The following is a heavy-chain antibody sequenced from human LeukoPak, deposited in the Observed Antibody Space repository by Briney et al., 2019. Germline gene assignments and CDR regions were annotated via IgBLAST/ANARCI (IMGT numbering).Heavy chain of an antibody. Sequence: PGGSLRLSCAASGFTFSSYSMNCVRQAPRKGLEWVSSISSSSSYIYYADSVKGRFTISRDNAKNSLYLQMNSLRAEDTAVYYCARDTSPFQQQLASLDYYYYGMDVWGQGTTVTVSS. V-gene: IGHV3-21*01. CDR2: ISSSSSYI. D-gene: IGHD6-13*01. J-gene: IGHJ6*02. CDR3: ARDTSPFQQQLASLDYYYYGMDV. CDR1: GFTFSSYS.